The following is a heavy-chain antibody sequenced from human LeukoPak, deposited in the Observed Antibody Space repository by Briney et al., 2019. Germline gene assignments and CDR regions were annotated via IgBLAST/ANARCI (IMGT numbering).Heavy chain of an antibody. V-gene: IGHV3-73*01. Sequence: GSLRLSCAASGFTFSDSSVHWVRQASGKGLEWVGRIRSKANNYATLYTASVQGRFTVSRDDAENTAYLQMNSLKTEDTAVYYCSRYGSSPSWGQGTLVTVSS. J-gene: IGHJ4*02. D-gene: IGHD2-2*01. CDR3: SRYGSSPS. CDR1: GFTFSDSS. CDR2: IRSKANNYAT.